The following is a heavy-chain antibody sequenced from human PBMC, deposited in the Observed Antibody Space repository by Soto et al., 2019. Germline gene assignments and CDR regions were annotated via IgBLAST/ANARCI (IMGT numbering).Heavy chain of an antibody. D-gene: IGHD3-10*01. CDR1: GYSFTTYW. Sequence: EVQLVQSGAEVKKPGESLKISCKASGYSFTTYWIGWVRQMPGKGLEWVGIIYPGDSDTKYSPSFQGHVTISADKSFSTAYLKWNSLKALDTAMYYCAGLMLRGEHYFDYWGQGTLVTVSS. CDR3: AGLMLRGEHYFDY. CDR2: IYPGDSDT. J-gene: IGHJ4*02. V-gene: IGHV5-51*03.